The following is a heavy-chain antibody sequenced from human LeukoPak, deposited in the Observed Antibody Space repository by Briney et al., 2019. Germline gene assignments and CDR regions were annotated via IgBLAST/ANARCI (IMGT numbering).Heavy chain of an antibody. V-gene: IGHV3-21*01. D-gene: IGHD6-19*01. CDR1: GFTFNTYS. Sequence: GGSLRLSCITSGFTFNTYSMDWVRQAPGKGLEWVATITSSDSYIFYADSVKGRFTISRDNAKNSLFLQMNSLRVEDTAVYYCARDTSGWSRDYWGQGTLVTVSS. CDR3: ARDTSGWSRDY. J-gene: IGHJ4*02. CDR2: ITSSDSYI.